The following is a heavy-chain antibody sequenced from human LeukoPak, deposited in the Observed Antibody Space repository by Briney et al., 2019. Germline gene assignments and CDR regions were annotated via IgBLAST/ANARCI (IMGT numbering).Heavy chain of an antibody. J-gene: IGHJ4*02. CDR3: ARDLKRGYSSGRYSWGTGSSNDF. Sequence: GASVKVSCKASGYTFTSYYMHWVRQASGQGLEWMGIINPSGGSTSYAQKFQGRVTMTRDTSTSTVYMELSSLRSEDTAVYYCARDLKRGYSSGRYSWGTGSSNDFWGQGTLVTVSS. CDR2: INPSGGST. D-gene: IGHD6-19*01. V-gene: IGHV1-46*01. CDR1: GYTFTSYY.